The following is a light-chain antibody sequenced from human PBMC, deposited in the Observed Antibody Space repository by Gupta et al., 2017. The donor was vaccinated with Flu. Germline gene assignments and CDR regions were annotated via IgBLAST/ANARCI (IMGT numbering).Light chain of an antibody. Sequence: IQMTQSPSSLSASVGDRVTITCQASQDINRYLNWYQQKPGKAPNLLIYEASNLETGVPSSFSGSGSGTDFTFTITRLQPEDFATYYCQQDENLPFTFGQGTKVDIK. J-gene: IGKJ2*01. V-gene: IGKV1-33*01. CDR3: QQDENLPFT. CDR1: QDINRY. CDR2: EAS.